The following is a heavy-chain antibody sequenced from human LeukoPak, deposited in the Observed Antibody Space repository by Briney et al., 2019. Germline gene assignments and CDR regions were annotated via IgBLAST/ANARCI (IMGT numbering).Heavy chain of an antibody. D-gene: IGHD1-26*01. CDR1: GYTFTGYY. Sequence: GASVKVSCKASGYTFTGYYMHWVRQAPGQGLEWMGWINPNSGGTNYAQKFQGRVTMTRDTSISTAYMELSRLRSDDTAVYYCARVPGGSYGWFDRWGQGTLVTVSS. V-gene: IGHV1-2*02. J-gene: IGHJ5*02. CDR3: ARVPGGSYGWFDR. CDR2: INPNSGGT.